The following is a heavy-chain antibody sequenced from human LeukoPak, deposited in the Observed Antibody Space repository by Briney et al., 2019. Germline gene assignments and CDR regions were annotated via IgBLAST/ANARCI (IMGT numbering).Heavy chain of an antibody. CDR2: ISSSGSTI. Sequence: PGGSLRLSCAASGFTFSSYETNWVRQAPGKGLEWVSYISSSGSTINYADSVKGRFTISRDNAKNSLYLQMNSLRAEDTAVYYCARFESRGEVGLDVWGKGTTVTVSS. J-gene: IGHJ6*04. D-gene: IGHD3-3*01. CDR3: ARFESRGEVGLDV. V-gene: IGHV3-48*03. CDR1: GFTFSSYE.